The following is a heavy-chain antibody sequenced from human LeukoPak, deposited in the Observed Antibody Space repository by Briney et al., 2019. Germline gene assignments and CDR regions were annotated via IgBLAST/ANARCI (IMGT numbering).Heavy chain of an antibody. D-gene: IGHD3-16*02. CDR1: GFTFSSYS. J-gene: IGHJ4*02. CDR2: ISSSGSYI. CDR3: ARLQGDYVWGSYRPSYYFDY. V-gene: IGHV3-21*01. Sequence: GGSLRLSCAASGFTFSSYSMNWVRQAPGKGLEWVSSISSSGSYIYYADSVKGRFTISRDNAKNSLYLQMNSLRAEDTAVYYCARLQGDYVWGSYRPSYYFDYWGQGTLVTVSS.